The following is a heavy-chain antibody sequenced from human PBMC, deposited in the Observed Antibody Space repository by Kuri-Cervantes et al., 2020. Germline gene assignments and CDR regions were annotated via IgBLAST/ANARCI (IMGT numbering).Heavy chain of an antibody. V-gene: IGHV3-23*01. CDR3: ASVARPLGY. CDR2: ISGSGGST. CDR1: GFTFSSYA. J-gene: IGHJ4*02. Sequence: AESLTLPCAASGFTFSSYAMSWVRQAPGKGLEWVSAISGSGGSTYYADSVKGRFTISRDNSKNTLYLQMNSLRAEDTAVYYCASVARPLGYWGQGTLVTVSS. D-gene: IGHD6-6*01.